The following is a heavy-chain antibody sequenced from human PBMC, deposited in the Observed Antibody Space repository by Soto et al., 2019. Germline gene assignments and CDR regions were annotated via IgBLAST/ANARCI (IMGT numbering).Heavy chain of an antibody. J-gene: IGHJ4*02. CDR3: AKGVYDFWSGLVDY. CDR1: GFTFSSYA. V-gene: IGHV3-23*01. D-gene: IGHD3-3*01. CDR2: ISGSGGST. Sequence: EVQLLESGGGLVQPGGSLRLSCAASGFTFSSYAMSWVRLAPGKGLEWVSAISGSGGSTYYADSVKGRFTISRDNSKNTLYLQMNSLRAEDTAVYYCAKGVYDFWSGLVDYWGQGTLVTVSS.